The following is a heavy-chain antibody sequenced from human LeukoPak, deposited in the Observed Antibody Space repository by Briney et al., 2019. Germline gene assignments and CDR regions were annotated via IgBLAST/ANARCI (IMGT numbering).Heavy chain of an antibody. CDR2: INSDGSST. J-gene: IGHJ6*02. D-gene: IGHD1-14*01. CDR1: GFTFSSYW. Sequence: GGSLRLSCAASGFTFSSYWMHWVRQAPGKGLVWVSRINSDGSSTRYADSVKGRFTISRDNAKNTLYLQMNSRRAEDTAGDYCATGQGHGMDVWGQGTTVTVSS. CDR3: ATGQGHGMDV. V-gene: IGHV3-74*01.